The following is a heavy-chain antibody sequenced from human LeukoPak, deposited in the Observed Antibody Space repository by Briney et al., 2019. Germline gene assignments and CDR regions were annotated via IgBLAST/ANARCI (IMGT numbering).Heavy chain of an antibody. V-gene: IGHV4-34*01. Sequence: SETLSLTCAVYGGSFSGYYWTWIRQPPGKGLEWIGEINHSGSTNYNPSLKSRVTISVDTSKNQFSLKLSSVTAADTAVYYCARGRSSSWYFHYYYMDVWGKGTTVTVSS. J-gene: IGHJ6*03. CDR2: INHSGST. CDR1: GGSFSGYY. CDR3: ARGRSSSWYFHYYYMDV. D-gene: IGHD6-13*01.